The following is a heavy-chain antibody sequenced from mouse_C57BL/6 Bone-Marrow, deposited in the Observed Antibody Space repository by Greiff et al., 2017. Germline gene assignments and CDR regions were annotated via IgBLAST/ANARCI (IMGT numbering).Heavy chain of an antibody. D-gene: IGHD1-1*01. CDR2: IAPENGDT. V-gene: IGHV14-4*01. Sequence: EVKLVESGAELVRPGASVPLSCSASGFNINDDYLHWVKQRPEQGLAWLGWIAPENGDTEYASKFPGKATITADTSSNTAYLQLSSLTSEDTAVYYCTTPHYYGSSWYFDGWGTGTTVTVAS. CDR3: TTPHYYGSSWYFDG. CDR1: GFNINDDY. J-gene: IGHJ1*03.